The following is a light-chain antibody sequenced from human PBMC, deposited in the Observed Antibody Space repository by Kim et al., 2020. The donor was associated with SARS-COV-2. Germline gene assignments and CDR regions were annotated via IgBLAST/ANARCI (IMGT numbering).Light chain of an antibody. CDR2: AAS. Sequence: DIQMTQSPSILSASVGDRVTITCRASQSISSYLDWYQQKPGKAPKLLIYAASSLQSGVPSRFSGSGSGTDFTLTISSLQPEDFATYYCQQCYSTPSFGQGTKVDIK. V-gene: IGKV1-39*01. J-gene: IGKJ1*01. CDR3: QQCYSTPS. CDR1: QSISSY.